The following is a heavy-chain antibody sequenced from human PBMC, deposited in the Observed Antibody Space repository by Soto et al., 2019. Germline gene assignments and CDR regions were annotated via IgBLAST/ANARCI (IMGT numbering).Heavy chain of an antibody. CDR3: ARGHLLMAYSSAYNWFDP. V-gene: IGHV4-31*03. CDR2: IYYSGST. D-gene: IGHD6-19*01. CDR1: GGSISSGGYY. J-gene: IGHJ5*02. Sequence: SETLSLTCTVSGGSISSGGYYWSWIRQHPGKGLEWIGYIYYSGSTYYNPSLKSRVTISVDTSKNQFSLKLSSVTAADTAVYYCARGHLLMAYSSAYNWFDPWGKGTLVPVSS.